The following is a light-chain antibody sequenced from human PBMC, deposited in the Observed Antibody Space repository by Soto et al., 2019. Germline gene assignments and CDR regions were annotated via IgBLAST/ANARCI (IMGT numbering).Light chain of an antibody. V-gene: IGKV3-20*01. Sequence: EIVLTQSPGTLSLSPGEGATLSCRASQSVNSNYLAWFQQKPGQAPRLLIYSTSNRATGIPDRFSGSGSGTDFTLTISRLEPEDFAVYYCQQYGSSPPLTFGGGTKVDIK. J-gene: IGKJ4*01. CDR1: QSVNSNY. CDR3: QQYGSSPPLT. CDR2: STS.